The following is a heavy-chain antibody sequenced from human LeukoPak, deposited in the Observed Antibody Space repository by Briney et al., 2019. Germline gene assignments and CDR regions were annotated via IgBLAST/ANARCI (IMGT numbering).Heavy chain of an antibody. D-gene: IGHD6-19*01. CDR1: GFTFSNYA. J-gene: IGHJ4*02. Sequence: GGSLRLSCVGAGFTFSNYAMTWVRQAPGKGLGWVSGISGSGDRTYYADSVKGRFTTSRDNSKNTLYLQMNSLTDDDSAVYYCAKDRIPVAGRQDIWDYWGQGTLVTVSS. V-gene: IGHV3-23*01. CDR3: AKDRIPVAGRQDIWDY. CDR2: ISGSGDRT.